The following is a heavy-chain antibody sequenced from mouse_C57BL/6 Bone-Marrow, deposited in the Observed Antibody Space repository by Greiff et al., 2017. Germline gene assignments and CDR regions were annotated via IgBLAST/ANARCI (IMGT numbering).Heavy chain of an antibody. CDR3: ARCDGSPSCDY. CDR2: INPSSGYT. CDR1: GYTFTSYT. V-gene: IGHV1-4*01. J-gene: IGHJ2*02. Sequence: QVQLQQSGAELARPGAPVKMSCKASGYTFTSYTMHWVKQRPGQGLEWIGYINPSSGYTNYNQKFKDQATLTADNNSSTAYMTLSSLSSEDSAVDYCARCDGSPSCDYWGQGTSLTVAS. D-gene: IGHD1-1*01.